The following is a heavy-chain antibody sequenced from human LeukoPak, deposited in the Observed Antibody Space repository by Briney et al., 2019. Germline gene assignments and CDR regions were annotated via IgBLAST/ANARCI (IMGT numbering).Heavy chain of an antibody. V-gene: IGHV4-39*01. Sequence: SETLCLTCTVSGGSISSSSYYWGWIRQPPGKGLEWIGSIYYSGSTYYNPSLKSRVTISVDTSKNQFSLKLSSVTAADTAVYYCASQDIVVVGYYYGMDVWGQGTTVTVSS. J-gene: IGHJ6*02. CDR3: ASQDIVVVGYYYGMDV. CDR1: GGSISSSSYY. CDR2: IYYSGST. D-gene: IGHD2-2*01.